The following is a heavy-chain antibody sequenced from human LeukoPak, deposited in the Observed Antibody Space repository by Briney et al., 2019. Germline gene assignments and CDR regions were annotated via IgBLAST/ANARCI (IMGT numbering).Heavy chain of an antibody. D-gene: IGHD3-10*01. J-gene: IGHJ4*02. V-gene: IGHV3-23*01. CDR3: AKGSITMVRGIIQN. CDR2: ISGSGGST. CDR1: GFTFSSYA. Sequence: GGSPRLSCAASGFTFSSYAMSWVRQAPGKGLEWVSAISGSGGSTYYADSVKGRFTISRDNSKNTLYLQMNSLRAEDTAVYYCAKGSITMVRGIIQNWGQGTLVTVSS.